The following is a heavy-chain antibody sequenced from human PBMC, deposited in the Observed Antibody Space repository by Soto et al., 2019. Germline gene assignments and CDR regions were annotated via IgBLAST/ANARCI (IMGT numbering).Heavy chain of an antibody. CDR2: MNPNSGNT. J-gene: IGHJ4*02. CDR1: GYTFTSYD. D-gene: IGHD1-26*01. Sequence: ASVKVSCKASGYTFTSYDINWVRQATGQGLEWMGWMNPNSGNTGYAQKFQGRVTMTRNTSISTAYMELSSLKSEDTAIYYCAKGTMGAPFYYFDYWGQGTLVTVSS. CDR3: AKGTMGAPFYYFDY. V-gene: IGHV1-8*01.